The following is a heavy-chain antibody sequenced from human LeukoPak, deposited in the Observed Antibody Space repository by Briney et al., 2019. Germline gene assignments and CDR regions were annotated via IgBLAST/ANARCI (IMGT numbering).Heavy chain of an antibody. CDR1: GGSISSGGYY. J-gene: IGHJ4*02. V-gene: IGHV4-31*03. Sequence: SQTLSLTCTVSGGSISSGGYYWSWSRQHPGKGLEWSGYIFYSGSTNYNPSLKSRVTISIDTSKNQFSLKLSSVTAADTAVYYCATCYGSGSYPFDYWGQGTLVTVSS. CDR3: ATCYGSGSYPFDY. CDR2: IFYSGST. D-gene: IGHD3-10*01.